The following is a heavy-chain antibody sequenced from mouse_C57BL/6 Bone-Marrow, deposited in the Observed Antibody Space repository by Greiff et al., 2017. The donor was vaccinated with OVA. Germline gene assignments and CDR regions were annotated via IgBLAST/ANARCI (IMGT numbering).Heavy chain of an antibody. V-gene: IGHV1-69*01. CDR1: GYTFTSYW. J-gene: IGHJ4*01. D-gene: IGHD3-2*02. CDR2: IDPSDSYT. Sequence: QVQLQQPGAELVMPGASVKLSCKASGYTFTSYWMHWVKQRPGQGLEWIGEIDPSDSYTNYHQKFKGKSTLTVDKSSSTAYMQLSVLTSEASAVYYCARSQTAQARGYAMDYWGQGTSVTVSS. CDR3: ARSQTAQARGYAMDY.